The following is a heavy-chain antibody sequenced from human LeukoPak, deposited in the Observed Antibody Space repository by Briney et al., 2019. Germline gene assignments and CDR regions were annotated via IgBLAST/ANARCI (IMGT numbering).Heavy chain of an antibody. D-gene: IGHD7-27*01. CDR2: INPNSGGT. CDR1: GYTFTGYY. J-gene: IGHJ3*02. V-gene: IGHV1-2*02. CDR3: ARERDTNWGGNDAFDI. Sequence: ASVKVSCKASGYTFTGYYMHWVRQAPGQGLEWMGWINPNSGGTNYAQKFQGRVTMTRDTSISPAYMELSRLRSDDTAVYHCARERDTNWGGNDAFDIWGQGTMVTVSS.